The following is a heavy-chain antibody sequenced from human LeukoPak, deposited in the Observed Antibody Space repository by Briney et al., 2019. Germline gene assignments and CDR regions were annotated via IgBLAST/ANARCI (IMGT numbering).Heavy chain of an antibody. D-gene: IGHD3-22*01. CDR1: GFTFGDYA. CDR2: IRSKAYGGTT. Sequence: GGSLRLSCTASGFTFGDYAMSWVRQAPGKGLEWVGFIRSKAYGGTTEYAASVKGRFTISRDDSKSIAYLQMNILKTEDTAVYYCTRISGYSYYSYYMDVWGKGSTVTISS. J-gene: IGHJ6*03. V-gene: IGHV3-49*04. CDR3: TRISGYSYYSYYMDV.